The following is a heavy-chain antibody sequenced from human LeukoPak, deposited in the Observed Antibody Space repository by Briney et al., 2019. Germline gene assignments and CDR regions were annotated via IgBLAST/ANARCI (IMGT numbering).Heavy chain of an antibody. CDR3: ARQSSGYFVSDY. J-gene: IGHJ4*02. CDR2: INPNSGGT. V-gene: IGHV1-2*02. D-gene: IGHD6-13*01. Sequence: ASVTVSCKASGYTFTGYYMHWVRQAPGQGLEWMGWINPNSGGTNYAQKFQGRVSMTRDTSISTAYMELSSLRSDDTAVYFCARQSSGYFVSDYWGQGTLVTVSS. CDR1: GYTFTGYY.